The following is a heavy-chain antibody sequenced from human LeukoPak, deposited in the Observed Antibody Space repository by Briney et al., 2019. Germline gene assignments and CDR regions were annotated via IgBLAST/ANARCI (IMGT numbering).Heavy chain of an antibody. CDR3: AKDSPKTRSSWYSFDY. J-gene: IGHJ4*02. V-gene: IGHV3-23*01. Sequence: GGSLRLSCAASGFTFSSYAMSWVRQAPGKGLEWVSAISGSGGSTYYADSVKGRFTISRDNSKNTLYLQMNSLRAEDTAVYYCAKDSPKTRSSWYSFDYWGQGTLVTASS. CDR2: ISGSGGST. CDR1: GFTFSSYA. D-gene: IGHD6-13*01.